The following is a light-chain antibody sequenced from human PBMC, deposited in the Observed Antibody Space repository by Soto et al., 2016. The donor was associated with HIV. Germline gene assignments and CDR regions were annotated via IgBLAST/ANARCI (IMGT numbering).Light chain of an antibody. V-gene: IGKV1-5*03. CDR1: QRISSW. CDR3: QQANSFPLT. J-gene: IGKJ4*01. Sequence: DVQMTQSPSTLSASVGDRVTITCRASQRISSWLAWYQQKPGKAPKLLIYKASTLESGVPSRFSGSGSGTDFSLTISSLQPEDFATYYCQQANSFPLTFGGGTKVEIK. CDR2: KAS.